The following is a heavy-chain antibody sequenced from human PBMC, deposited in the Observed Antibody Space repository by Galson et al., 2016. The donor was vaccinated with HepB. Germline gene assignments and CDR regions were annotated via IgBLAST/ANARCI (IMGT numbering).Heavy chain of an antibody. D-gene: IGHD2-15*01. J-gene: IGHJ4*02. CDR1: GFTFRTYT. V-gene: IGHV3-23*01. Sequence: SLRLSCAASGFTFRTYTMNWVRQAPGKGLEWVSGISGGGGSTYYADSVKGRLTISRDNPKNMVYLQIHSLRVEDTAVYFCAKDRYCGGGACSWSYFDLWGPGIQVIVSS. CDR3: AKDRYCGGGACSWSYFDL. CDR2: ISGGGGST.